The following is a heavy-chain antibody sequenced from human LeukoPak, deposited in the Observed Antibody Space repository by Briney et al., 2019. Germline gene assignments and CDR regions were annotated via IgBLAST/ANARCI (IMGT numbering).Heavy chain of an antibody. Sequence: PSETLSLTCTVSGGSISSYYWSWIRQPAGKGLEWIGYIFYSGSTNYNPSLKSRVTISVDTSKNQFSLKLSSVTAADTAVYYCVRSDDFWSGYYGHWGQGTLVTVSS. V-gene: IGHV4-59*01. CDR1: GGSISSYY. J-gene: IGHJ4*02. D-gene: IGHD3-3*01. CDR2: IFYSGST. CDR3: VRSDDFWSGYYGH.